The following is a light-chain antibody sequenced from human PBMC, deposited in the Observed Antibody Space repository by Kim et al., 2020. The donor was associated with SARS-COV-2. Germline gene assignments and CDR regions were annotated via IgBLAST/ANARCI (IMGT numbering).Light chain of an antibody. Sequence: NFMLTQPHAVSESQGKTIIVSCTRSSGSIASDYVQWYQQRPGSAPTNVIYEDNQRPSGVPDRFPGSIDNSSNSASLIISGLKIEDEADYYCQSFDGSHGVFGGGTKVTVL. CDR2: EDN. J-gene: IGLJ2*01. CDR1: SGSIASDY. V-gene: IGLV6-57*04. CDR3: QSFDGSHGV.